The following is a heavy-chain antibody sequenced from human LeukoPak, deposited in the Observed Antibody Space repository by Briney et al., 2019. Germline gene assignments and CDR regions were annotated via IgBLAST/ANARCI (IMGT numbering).Heavy chain of an antibody. CDR3: ARECTVTTVGGSFDWFDP. J-gene: IGHJ5*02. D-gene: IGHD4-17*01. Sequence: SQTLSLTSTVSGGSISSGDYYWSWIRQPPGKGLEWIGYIYYSGSTYYNPSLKSRVTMSVDTSKNQFSLKLSSVTAADTAVYYCARECTVTTVGGSFDWFDPWGQGTLVTVSS. V-gene: IGHV4-30-4*08. CDR2: IYYSGST. CDR1: GGSISSGDYY.